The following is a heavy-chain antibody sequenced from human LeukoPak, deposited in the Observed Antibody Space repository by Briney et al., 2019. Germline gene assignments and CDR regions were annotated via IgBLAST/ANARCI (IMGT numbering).Heavy chain of an antibody. CDR1: GFTFSSYP. CDR3: AARPLMPPRFDD. CDR2: ISGSGGTS. Sequence: GGSLRLSCTGSGFTFSSYPMSWVRQAPGKGLQWVSAISGSGGTSYYADSVKGRFTISRDNSKTTLYLQMDSLRAEDTAIYYCAARPLMPPRFDDWGQGTLVTVYS. V-gene: IGHV3-23*01. J-gene: IGHJ4*02. D-gene: IGHD2-2*01.